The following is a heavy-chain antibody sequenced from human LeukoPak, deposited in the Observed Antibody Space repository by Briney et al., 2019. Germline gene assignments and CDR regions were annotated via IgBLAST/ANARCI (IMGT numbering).Heavy chain of an antibody. Sequence: LETLSLTCTVSGGSISSSSYYWGWIRQPPGKGLEWIGSIYYSGSTYYNPSLKSRVTISVDTSKNQFSLKLSSVTAADTAVYYCARERGYSYGYYYYYGMDVWGQGTTVTVSS. V-gene: IGHV4-39*02. CDR2: IYYSGST. CDR1: GGSISSSSYY. CDR3: ARERGYSYGYYYYYGMDV. D-gene: IGHD5-18*01. J-gene: IGHJ6*02.